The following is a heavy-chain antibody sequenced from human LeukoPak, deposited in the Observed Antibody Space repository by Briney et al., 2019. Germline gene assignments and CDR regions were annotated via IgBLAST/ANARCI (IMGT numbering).Heavy chain of an antibody. Sequence: AGGSLRLSCAASGFTFSDYYMSWIRQAPGKGLEWISYTSNSGSTMYYADSGKGRFTLSRDNAKNSLYLQMTSLRADDTAVYYCARDKRYSSSSGDAFGIWGQGTMVTVPS. CDR1: GFTFSDYY. J-gene: IGHJ3*02. D-gene: IGHD6-6*01. V-gene: IGHV3-11*01. CDR2: TSNSGSTM. CDR3: ARDKRYSSSSGDAFGI.